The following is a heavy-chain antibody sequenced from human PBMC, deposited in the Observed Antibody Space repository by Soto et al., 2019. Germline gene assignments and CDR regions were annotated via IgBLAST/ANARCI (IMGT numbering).Heavy chain of an antibody. CDR3: ARVVGARGHWFDP. D-gene: IGHD2-15*01. CDR1: GYTFTSYG. J-gene: IGHJ5*02. Sequence: QVQLVQSGAEVKKPGASVKVSCKASGYTFTSYGISWVRQAPGQGLEWMGRISAYNGNTNYARKLQGTVTMTTATSTSTAYMRLSSLRSDVTAVYDWARVVGARGHWFDPWGQGTLVTVSS. CDR2: ISAYNGNT. V-gene: IGHV1-18*01.